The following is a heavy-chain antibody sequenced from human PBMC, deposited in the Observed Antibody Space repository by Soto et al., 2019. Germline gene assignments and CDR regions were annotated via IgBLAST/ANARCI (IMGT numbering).Heavy chain of an antibody. Sequence: PGGSLRLSCAASGFTSSSYAMSWFRQAPGKGLEWVSAISGSGGSTYYADSVKGRFTISRDNSKNTLYLQMNSLRAEDTAVYYCAKGRNYGGNPGPDYWGQGTLVTVSS. D-gene: IGHD4-17*01. CDR3: AKGRNYGGNPGPDY. CDR1: GFTSSSYA. J-gene: IGHJ4*02. CDR2: ISGSGGST. V-gene: IGHV3-23*01.